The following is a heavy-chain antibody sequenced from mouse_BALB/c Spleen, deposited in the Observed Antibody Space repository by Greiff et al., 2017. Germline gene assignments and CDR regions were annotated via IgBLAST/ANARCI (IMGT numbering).Heavy chain of an antibody. CDR3: ALVPYHFAY. CDR1: GYSITSDYA. J-gene: IGHJ3*01. V-gene: IGHV3-2*02. Sequence: EVKLVESGPGLVKPSQSLSLTCTVTGYSITSDYAWNWIRQFPGNKLEWMGYISYSGSTSYNPSLKSRISITRDTSKNQFFLQLNSVTTEDTATYYCALVPYHFAYWGQGTLVTVSA. CDR2: ISYSGST. D-gene: IGHD1-1*02.